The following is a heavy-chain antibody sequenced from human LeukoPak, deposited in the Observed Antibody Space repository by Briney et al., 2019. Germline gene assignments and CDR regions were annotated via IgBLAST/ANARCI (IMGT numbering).Heavy chain of an antibody. J-gene: IGHJ4*02. Sequence: GGSLRLSCAASGFTFSSYSMTWVRQAPGKGLEWVSSIGSSSSYIYYADSVKGRFTISRDNSKNTLYLQMNSLRAEDTAVYYCAKGNILTGYNNPYYFDYWGQGTLVTVSS. CDR1: GFTFSSYS. CDR3: AKGNILTGYNNPYYFDY. D-gene: IGHD3-9*01. CDR2: IGSSSSYI. V-gene: IGHV3-21*04.